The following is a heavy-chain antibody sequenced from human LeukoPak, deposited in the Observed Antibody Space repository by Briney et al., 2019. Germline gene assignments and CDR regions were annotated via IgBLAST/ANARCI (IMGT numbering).Heavy chain of an antibody. CDR3: AREGGYSYGYIGAIDY. CDR1: GGSISGYY. Sequence: KPSETLSLTCAVYGGSISGYYWTWIRQPPGKGLEWIGEVNHSGTTYYNPSLKSRVTISVDTSKNQFSLKLSSVTAADTAVYYCAREGGYSYGYIGAIDYWGQGTLVTVSS. D-gene: IGHD5-18*01. CDR2: VNHSGTT. J-gene: IGHJ4*02. V-gene: IGHV4-34*01.